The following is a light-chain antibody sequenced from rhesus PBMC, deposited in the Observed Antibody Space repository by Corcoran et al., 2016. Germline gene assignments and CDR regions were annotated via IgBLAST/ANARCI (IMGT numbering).Light chain of an antibody. J-gene: IGLJ1*01. Sequence: SSELTQKPALSVALGHTVRMTCHGGSLKTYYASWYQQKPGQVPVLVIYGNTNRPSGIPGRFSVSWSGNTASLTITGAQVEDEADYYCGSWDNSGNYHIFGAGTRLTVL. CDR2: GNT. CDR3: GSWDNSGNYHI. V-gene: IGLV3S12*01. CDR1: SLKTYY.